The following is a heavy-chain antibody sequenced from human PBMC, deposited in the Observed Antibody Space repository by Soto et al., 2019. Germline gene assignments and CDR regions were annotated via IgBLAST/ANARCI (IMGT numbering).Heavy chain of an antibody. CDR3: ATGSLWFGELFPSGVDY. J-gene: IGHJ4*02. V-gene: IGHV3-48*01. CDR1: GFTFSSYS. Sequence: GGSLRLSCAASGFTFSSYSMNWVRQAPGKGLEWVSYISSSSSTIYYADSVKGRFTISRDNAKNSLYLQMNSLRAEDTAVYYCATGSLWFGELFPSGVDYWGQGTLVTVSS. CDR2: ISSSSSTI. D-gene: IGHD3-10*01.